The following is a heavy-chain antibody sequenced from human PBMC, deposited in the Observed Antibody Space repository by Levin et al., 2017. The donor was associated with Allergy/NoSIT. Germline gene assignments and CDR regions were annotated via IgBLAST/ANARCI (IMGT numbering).Heavy chain of an antibody. J-gene: IGHJ4*02. Sequence: PGESLKISCAVSGFTFSNYWMSWVRQAPGKGLEWVANIRDDGGEKYYVDSVKGRFTISRDNAKNTLYLQMNSLRVEDTAVYYCGVTPRRDPFDYWGQGTLVTVSS. CDR3: GVTPRRDPFDY. D-gene: IGHD2-21*02. CDR1: GFTFSNYW. CDR2: IRDDGGEK. V-gene: IGHV3-7*01.